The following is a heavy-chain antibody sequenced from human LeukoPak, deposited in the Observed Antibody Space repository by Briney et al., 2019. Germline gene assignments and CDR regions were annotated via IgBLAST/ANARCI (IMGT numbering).Heavy chain of an antibody. V-gene: IGHV4-59*12. D-gene: IGHD6-13*01. Sequence: RPSETLSLTCTVSGGSISTFYWSWIRQPPGKGLEWIGYIFYNGSSNHNPSLNSRLIISVDTSTNQFSLKLSSVTAADTAVYYCARGGIAAAGLHAFDIWGQGTMVTVSS. CDR3: ARGGIAAAGLHAFDI. J-gene: IGHJ3*02. CDR2: IFYNGSS. CDR1: GGSISTFY.